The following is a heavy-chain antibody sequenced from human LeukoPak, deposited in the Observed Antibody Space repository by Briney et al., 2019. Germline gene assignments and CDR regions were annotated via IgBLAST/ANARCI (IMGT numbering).Heavy chain of an antibody. D-gene: IGHD3-3*01. CDR2: IYYSGST. CDR1: GASISSGGYY. Sequence: SQTLSLTCTVSGASISSGGYYWSWIRQHPGKGLEWIGYIYYSGSTHYNPSLKSRLSMSVDTSKNQFSLKLSSVTAADTAVYYCARATYYDFRGDGVSHYYMDVWGKGTTVTVSS. V-gene: IGHV4-31*03. CDR3: ARATYYDFRGDGVSHYYMDV. J-gene: IGHJ6*03.